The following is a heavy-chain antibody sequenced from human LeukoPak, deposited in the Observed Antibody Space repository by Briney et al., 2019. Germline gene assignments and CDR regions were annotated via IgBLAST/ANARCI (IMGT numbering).Heavy chain of an antibody. CDR2: TYQRSKWYS. D-gene: IGHD1-26*01. V-gene: IGHV6-1*01. CDR3: ARSGTYRFDY. Sequence: SQTLSLTCAISGDSVSSDSAAWNWIRQSPSRGLEWLGRTYQRSKWYSDYAVSVKSRITTKPDTSKNQFSLHLNSVTPEDTAVYYCARSGTYRFDYWGQGTLVTVSS. CDR1: GDSVSSDSAA. J-gene: IGHJ4*02.